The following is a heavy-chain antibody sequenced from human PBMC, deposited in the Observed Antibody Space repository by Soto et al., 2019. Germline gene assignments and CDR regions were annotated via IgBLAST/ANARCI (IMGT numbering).Heavy chain of an antibody. CDR3: ARGYYFDP. CDR2: IHHTGST. V-gene: IGHV4-59*01. Sequence: SXTRSLTRRVSADSMNKYCWSWIRQPPGKGLEWIGYIHHTGSTNYNPSLKGRVTISVDTSKNQFSLKLTSATAADTAVYYCARGYYFDPWGQGTLVTVSS. CDR1: ADSMNKYC. D-gene: IGHD2-21*01. J-gene: IGHJ5*02.